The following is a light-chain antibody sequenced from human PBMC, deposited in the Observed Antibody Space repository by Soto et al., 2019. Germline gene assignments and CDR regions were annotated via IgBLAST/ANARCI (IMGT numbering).Light chain of an antibody. CDR3: SAYTTAYFCD. J-gene: IGLJ1*01. CDR1: SSDVGAYNY. CDR2: GVT. V-gene: IGLV2-14*01. Sequence: QSVLTQPASVSGSPGQSITISCTGSSSDVGAYNYVSWYQQHPGKAPKLIIHGVTNRPSGVSNCFSGSKSDYTASVTISGLQAEDEADYYCSAYTTAYFCDFGTGTKVTV.